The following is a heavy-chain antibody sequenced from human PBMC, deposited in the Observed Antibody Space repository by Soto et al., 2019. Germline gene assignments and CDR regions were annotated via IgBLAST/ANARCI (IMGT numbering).Heavy chain of an antibody. Sequence: QVQLVQSGAEVKKPGASVKVSCKASGYTFTSYGISWVRQAPGQGLEWMGWISAYNGNTNYAQKLQGRVTMTTDTSTSTAYMERRSLRSDDTAVYYCARGAQYYYDSSDIPHAFDIWGQGTMVTVSS. CDR1: GYTFTSYG. CDR3: ARGAQYYYDSSDIPHAFDI. D-gene: IGHD3-22*01. CDR2: ISAYNGNT. V-gene: IGHV1-18*01. J-gene: IGHJ3*02.